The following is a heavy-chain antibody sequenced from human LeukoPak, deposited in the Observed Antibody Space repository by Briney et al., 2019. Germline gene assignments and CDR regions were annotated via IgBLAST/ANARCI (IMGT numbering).Heavy chain of an antibody. CDR2: LYTGGST. Sequence: GGSLRPSCAASGFTVSSNFMSWFRQAPGKGLEWVSVLYTGGSTHYADSVKGRFTISRDISKNTVYLQMNSLRAEDTAVYYCVRVAPPLAMITIVDYWGQGTLVTVSS. V-gene: IGHV3-53*01. D-gene: IGHD3-16*01. J-gene: IGHJ4*02. CDR1: GFTVSSNF. CDR3: VRVAPPLAMITIVDY.